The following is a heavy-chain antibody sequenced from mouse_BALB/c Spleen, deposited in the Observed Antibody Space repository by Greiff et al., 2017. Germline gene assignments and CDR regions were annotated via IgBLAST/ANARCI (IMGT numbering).Heavy chain of an antibody. CDR2: ISSGGRYT. CDR1: GFTFSSYA. D-gene: IGHD2-10*01. J-gene: IGHJ4*01. V-gene: IGHV5-9-4*01. Sequence: EVMLVESGGGLVKPGGSLKLSCAASGFTFSSYAMSWVRQSPEKRLEWVAEISSGGRYTYYPDTVPGRFTISRDNAKNTLYLEMSSLRSEDTAMYYGARDKAYYGNYDAMDDWGQGTSVTVSS. CDR3: ARDKAYYGNYDAMDD.